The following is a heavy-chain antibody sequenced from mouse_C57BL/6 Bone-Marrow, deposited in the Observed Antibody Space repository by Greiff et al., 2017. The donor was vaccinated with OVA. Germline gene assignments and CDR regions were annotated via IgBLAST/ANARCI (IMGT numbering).Heavy chain of an antibody. CDR2: IDPANGDT. Sequence: EVQLQQSGAELVRPGASVKLSCTASGFNIKDDYMHWVKQRPEQGLEWIGWIDPANGDTEYASKFQGKATITADTSSNTAYLQLSSLTSEDTAVYYCTTGPSWFAYWGQGTLVTVSA. J-gene: IGHJ3*01. CDR1: GFNIKDDY. CDR3: TTGPSWFAY. V-gene: IGHV14-4*01.